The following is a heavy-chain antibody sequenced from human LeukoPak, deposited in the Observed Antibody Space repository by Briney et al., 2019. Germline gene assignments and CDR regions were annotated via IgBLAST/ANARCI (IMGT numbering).Heavy chain of an antibody. D-gene: IGHD3-10*01. CDR2: LYHGGST. CDR3: ATRRFGELTY. V-gene: IGHV3-66*01. Sequence: GGSLRLSCAASGFTFSTYGMSWVRQAPGKGLEWVSILYHGGSTYYADSVKGRFSISRDTSKNTLYLQMNSLRVEDTAVYYCATRRFGELTYWGQGTLVTVSS. J-gene: IGHJ4*02. CDR1: GFTFSTYG.